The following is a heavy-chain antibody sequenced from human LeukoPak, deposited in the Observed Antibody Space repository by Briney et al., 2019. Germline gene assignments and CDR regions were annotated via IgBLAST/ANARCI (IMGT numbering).Heavy chain of an antibody. CDR2: SNSDGSST. D-gene: IGHD2-21*01. CDR1: GFSLSNYG. J-gene: IGHJ3*02. V-gene: IGHV3-74*01. CDR3: ARDLRVNDAFDI. Sequence: PGRSLRLSCAASGFSLSNYGMHWVRQPPGKGLVWVSRSNSDGSSTSYADSVKGRFTISRDNAKNTLYLQMNSLRAEDTAVYYCARDLRVNDAFDIWGQGTMVTVSS.